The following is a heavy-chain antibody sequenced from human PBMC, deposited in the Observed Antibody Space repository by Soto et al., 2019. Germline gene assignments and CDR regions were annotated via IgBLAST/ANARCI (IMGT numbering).Heavy chain of an antibody. Sequence: PSETLSLTCRVSGGAISTKNYYWGWIRQPPGKGLEWIGSIFYSGITYYNPSLESRVTISVDTSKNQFSLKLGSVTAADTAVYYCARLYYYDNIRTPMNDDYWGQGTLVTVSS. V-gene: IGHV4-39*01. D-gene: IGHD3-22*01. CDR2: IFYSGIT. CDR1: GGAISTKNYY. CDR3: ARLYYYDNIRTPMNDDY. J-gene: IGHJ4*02.